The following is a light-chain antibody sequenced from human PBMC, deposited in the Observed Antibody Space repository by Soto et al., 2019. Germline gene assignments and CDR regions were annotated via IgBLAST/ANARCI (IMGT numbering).Light chain of an antibody. CDR1: QGISSW. CDR2: AAS. CDR3: QQLNSYPR. V-gene: IGKV1-12*01. J-gene: IGKJ5*01. Sequence: DIQLTQSPSSVSSSVGDRVTITCRASQGISSWLAWYQQRPGKAPKLLIYAASSLQSGVPSRLSGSGSGTEFTLTISSMQPEDFATYYCQQLNSYPRFGQGTRLEIK.